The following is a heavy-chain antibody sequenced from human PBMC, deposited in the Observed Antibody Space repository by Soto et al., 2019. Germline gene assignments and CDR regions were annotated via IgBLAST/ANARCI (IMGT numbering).Heavy chain of an antibody. V-gene: IGHV3-23*01. Sequence: EVQLLESGGGLGQPGGSLRLSCAASGFTFNNFAMSWVRQAPGKGLEWVSTIHNNDGSTFYADSVKGRFTISRDNSKNTLYLEMNGLRAEDTAVYHCAKVLDGVVVTNPRWEAVDIWGQGTMVTVSS. CDR3: AKVLDGVVVTNPRWEAVDI. D-gene: IGHD4-17*01. CDR1: GFTFNNFA. CDR2: IHNNDGST. J-gene: IGHJ3*02.